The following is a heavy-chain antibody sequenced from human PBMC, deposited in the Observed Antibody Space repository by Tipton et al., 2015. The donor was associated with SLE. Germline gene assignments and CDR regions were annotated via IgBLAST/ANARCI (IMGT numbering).Heavy chain of an antibody. CDR1: GFTFSSYR. J-gene: IGHJ4*02. CDR3: ARDPGDWGYDY. V-gene: IGHV3-21*01. Sequence: QLVQSGGGLVKPGGSLRLSCAASGFTFSSYRMNWVRQAPGKGLEWVSSISSSGSYIYYADSVKGRFTISRGNAKNSLYLQLNSLRAEDTAVYYCARDPGDWGYDYWGQGTLVTVSS. D-gene: IGHD7-27*01. CDR2: ISSSGSYI.